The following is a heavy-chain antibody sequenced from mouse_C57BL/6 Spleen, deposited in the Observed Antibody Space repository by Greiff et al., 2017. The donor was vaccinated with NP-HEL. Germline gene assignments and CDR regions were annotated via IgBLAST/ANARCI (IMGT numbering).Heavy chain of an antibody. CDR2: INPGSGGT. CDR3: ARGGSSYSWFAY. CDR1: GYAFTNYL. Sequence: QVQLKESGAELVRPGTSVKVSCKASGYAFTNYLIEWVKQRPGQGLEWIGVINPGSGGTNYNGKFKGKATLTADKSSSTAYMQLSSLTSEDSAVYFCARGGSSYSWFAYWGQGTLVTVSA. J-gene: IGHJ3*01. D-gene: IGHD1-1*01. V-gene: IGHV1-54*01.